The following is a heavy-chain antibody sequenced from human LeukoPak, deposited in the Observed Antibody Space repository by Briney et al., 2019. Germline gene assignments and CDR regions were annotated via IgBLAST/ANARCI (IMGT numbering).Heavy chain of an antibody. Sequence: EASVKVSCKASGGTFSSYAISWVRQAPGQGLEWMGGIIPIFGTANYAQKFQGRVTITADESTSTAYMELSSLRSEDTAVYYCARLHNPKYCGSTSCYTYMDVWGKGTTVTVSS. CDR3: ARLHNPKYCGSTSCYTYMDV. CDR1: GGTFSSYA. CDR2: IIPIFGTA. V-gene: IGHV1-69*13. J-gene: IGHJ6*03. D-gene: IGHD2-2*02.